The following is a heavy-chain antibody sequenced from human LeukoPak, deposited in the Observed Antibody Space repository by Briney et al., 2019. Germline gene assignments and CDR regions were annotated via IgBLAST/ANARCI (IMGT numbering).Heavy chain of an antibody. CDR2: IYYSGST. J-gene: IGHJ4*02. D-gene: IGHD5-24*01. V-gene: IGHV4-61*05. Sequence: SETLSLTCTVSGGSISSTSYYWGWIRQPPGKGLEWIGYIYYSGSTNYNPSLKSRVTISVDTSKNQFSLKLSSVTAADTAVYYCARGLRRATAYFDYWGQGTLVTVSS. CDR1: GGSISSTSYY. CDR3: ARGLRRATAYFDY.